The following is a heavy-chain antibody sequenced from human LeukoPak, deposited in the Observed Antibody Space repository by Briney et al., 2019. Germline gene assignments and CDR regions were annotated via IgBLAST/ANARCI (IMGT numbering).Heavy chain of an antibody. J-gene: IGHJ6*03. V-gene: IGHV1-69*05. Sequence: SVKVSCKASGGTFSSYAISWVRQAPGQGLEWMGGIIPIFGTANYAQKFQGRVTITTDESTSPAYMELSSLRSEDTAVYYCASGDIVVVPAAKEYYYYYMDVWGKGTTVTVSS. CDR2: IIPIFGTA. D-gene: IGHD2-2*01. CDR3: ASGDIVVVPAAKEYYYYYMDV. CDR1: GGTFSSYA.